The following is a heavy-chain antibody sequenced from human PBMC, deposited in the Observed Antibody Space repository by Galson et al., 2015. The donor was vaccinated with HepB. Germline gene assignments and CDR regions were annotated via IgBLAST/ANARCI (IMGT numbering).Heavy chain of an antibody. CDR1: GFTFSSYS. Sequence: SLRLSCAASGFTFSSYSMNWVRQAPGKGLEWVSSISSSSSYIYYADSVKGRFTISRDNAKNSLYLQMSSLRAEDTAVYYCARDLFPRGRPVYYDRYYYYYGMDVWGQGTTVTVSS. J-gene: IGHJ6*02. V-gene: IGHV3-21*01. CDR2: ISSSSSYI. D-gene: IGHD3-22*01. CDR3: ARDLFPRGRPVYYDRYYYYYGMDV.